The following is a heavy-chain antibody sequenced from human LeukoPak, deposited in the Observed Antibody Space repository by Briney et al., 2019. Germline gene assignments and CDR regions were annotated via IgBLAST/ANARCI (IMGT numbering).Heavy chain of an antibody. CDR3: ARSMIVVVKGWFDP. CDR1: GYSISSGYY. D-gene: IGHD3-22*01. Sequence: SETLSLTCTVSGYSISSGYYWGWIRQPPGKGLEWIGSIYHSGSTYYNPSLKSRVTISVDTSKNQFSLKLSSVTAADTAVYYCARSMIVVVKGWFDPWGQGTLVTVSS. J-gene: IGHJ5*02. CDR2: IYHSGST. V-gene: IGHV4-38-2*02.